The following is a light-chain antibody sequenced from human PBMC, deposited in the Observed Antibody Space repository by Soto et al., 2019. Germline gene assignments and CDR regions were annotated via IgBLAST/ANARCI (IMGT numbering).Light chain of an antibody. CDR3: QQRRNWPLT. CDR1: QSVDSY. J-gene: IGKJ4*01. CDR2: DVS. Sequence: EIVLTQSPATLSLSPGERATLSCRASQSVDSYLTWYQQRPGQAPRLLIYDVSKRATGIPVRFSGSGSGTDFTHTISSLEPEDVAIYYCQQRRNWPLTFGGGTKVEIK. V-gene: IGKV3-11*01.